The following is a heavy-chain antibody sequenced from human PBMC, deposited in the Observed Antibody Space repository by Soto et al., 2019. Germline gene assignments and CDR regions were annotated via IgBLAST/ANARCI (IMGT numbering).Heavy chain of an antibody. D-gene: IGHD3-3*01. CDR1: GYTFTSYG. J-gene: IGHJ6*02. V-gene: IGHV1-18*01. CDR2: ISAYNGNT. Sequence: ASVKVSCKASGYTFTSYGISWVRQAPGQGLEWMGWISAYNGNTNYAQKLQGRVTMTTDTSTSTAYMELRSLRSDDTAVYYCARDPPLRFLEWLGSEDYYYGMDVWGQGTTVTVSS. CDR3: ARDPPLRFLEWLGSEDYYYGMDV.